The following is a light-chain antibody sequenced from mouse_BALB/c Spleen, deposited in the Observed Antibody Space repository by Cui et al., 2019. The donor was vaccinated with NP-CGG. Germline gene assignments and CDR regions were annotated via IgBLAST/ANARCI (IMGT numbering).Light chain of an antibody. Sequence: HAVVIQESALTTSPGETVTLTCRSSTGAVTTSNYANWVQEKPDHLFTGLIGGTNNRVPGVPARFSGSLIGDKAALTITGAQTEDEATYFCALWYSNHWVFGGGTKLTVI. CDR2: GTN. CDR3: ALWYSNHWV. CDR1: TGAVTTSNY. J-gene: IGLJ1*01. V-gene: IGLV1*01.